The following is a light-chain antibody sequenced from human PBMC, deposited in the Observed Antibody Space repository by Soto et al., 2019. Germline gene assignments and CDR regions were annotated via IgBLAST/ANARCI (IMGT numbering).Light chain of an antibody. Sequence: EIVLTQSPGTLSLSPGERATLSCRASQRISSSYLAWYQQKPGQAPRLLVYGASSRATGIPDRFSGRVSGTDFTLTISRLEPEDFAVYYCQQYGSSRFTFGHGTKVYIK. CDR2: GAS. J-gene: IGKJ3*01. CDR1: QRISSSY. V-gene: IGKV3-20*01. CDR3: QQYGSSRFT.